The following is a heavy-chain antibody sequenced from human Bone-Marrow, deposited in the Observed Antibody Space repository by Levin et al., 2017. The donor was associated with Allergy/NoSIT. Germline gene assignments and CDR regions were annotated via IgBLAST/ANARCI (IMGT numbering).Heavy chain of an antibody. CDR2: VYQTYIT. CDR3: ARSLGQSVDYYGLDV. V-gene: IGHV4-59*01. Sequence: SETLSLTCTISGGSFSNYYWNWVRQSPGKGLEWIGYVYQTYITIYSPSLRSRVSISIDTSKNQFSMDLTSVTAADTAVYYCARSLGQSVDYYGLDVWGQGTTVTVSS. J-gene: IGHJ6*02. D-gene: IGHD2-2*01. CDR1: GGSFSNYY.